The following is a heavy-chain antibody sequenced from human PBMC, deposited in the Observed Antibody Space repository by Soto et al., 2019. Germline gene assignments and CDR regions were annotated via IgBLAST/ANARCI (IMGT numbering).Heavy chain of an antibody. CDR1: GFTFSYHA. CDR3: ARGTTTSAFSVMDV. Sequence: QVQLVESGGGVVQPGRSLRLSCAPSGFTFSYHALNWVRQAPGKGLEWVAVISYDGDNKYIAEAVKGRLTISRDNPKNTVSLQMNSLRTEDTAMYFCARGTTTSAFSVMDVWGQGTTVTVSS. J-gene: IGHJ6*02. V-gene: IGHV3-30-3*01. D-gene: IGHD1-1*01. CDR2: ISYDGDNK.